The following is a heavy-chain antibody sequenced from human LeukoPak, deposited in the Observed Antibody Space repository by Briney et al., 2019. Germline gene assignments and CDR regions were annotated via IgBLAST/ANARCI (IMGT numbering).Heavy chain of an antibody. Sequence: PGGSLRLSCAASGPHFSGYWMGWVRQAPGKGLEWVANIKTDGSEKYYVDSVKGRFTISRDNAKNSLYLQMNNLRVEDTAVYYCASGNWNDRAFDIWGQGTMVIVSS. CDR1: GPHFSGYW. V-gene: IGHV3-7*01. D-gene: IGHD1-20*01. CDR2: IKTDGSEK. J-gene: IGHJ3*02. CDR3: ASGNWNDRAFDI.